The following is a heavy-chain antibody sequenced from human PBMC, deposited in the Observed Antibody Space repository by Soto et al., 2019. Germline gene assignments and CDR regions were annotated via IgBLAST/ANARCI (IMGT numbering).Heavy chain of an antibody. J-gene: IGHJ4*02. Sequence: SETLSLTYTVSGGSISSGDYYWSWIRQPPGKGLEWIGYIYYSGSTYYNPSLKSRVTISVDTSKNQFSLKLSSVTAADTAVYCCARGFGIKNPFDYWGQRTLVTVSS. CDR3: ARGFGIKNPFDY. CDR2: IYYSGST. CDR1: GGSISSGDYY. V-gene: IGHV4-30-4*01. D-gene: IGHD3-10*01.